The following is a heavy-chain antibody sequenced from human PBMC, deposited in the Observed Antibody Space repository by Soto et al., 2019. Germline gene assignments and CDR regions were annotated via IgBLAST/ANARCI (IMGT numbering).Heavy chain of an antibody. CDR1: GGSFSGYY. J-gene: IGHJ4*02. D-gene: IGHD3-3*01. CDR2: INHSGST. Sequence: QVQLQQWGAGLLKPSETLSLTCAVYGGSFSGYYWSWIRQPPGKGLEWIGEINHSGSTNYNPSLKSRVTISVDTSKNQFSLKLSSVTAADTAVYYCARWSGYSAGDYWGQGTLVTVSS. CDR3: ARWSGYSAGDY. V-gene: IGHV4-34*01.